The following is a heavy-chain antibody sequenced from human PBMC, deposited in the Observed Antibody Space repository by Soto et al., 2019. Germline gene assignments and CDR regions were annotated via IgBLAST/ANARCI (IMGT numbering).Heavy chain of an antibody. J-gene: IGHJ4*02. CDR2: IYHSGTT. V-gene: IGHV4-4*02. CDR1: GASMSSSTW. CDR3: SIPGPGDYHY. Sequence: QVQLQESGPGLVKPSGTLSLTCAVSGASMSSSTWWSWVRQSPGKGLEWIGEIYHSGTTNYNPSLKSRVTISVDKSKNEFSLKLSSVTAADTAVYYCSIPGPGDYHYWGQGTLVTVSS. D-gene: IGHD3-10*01.